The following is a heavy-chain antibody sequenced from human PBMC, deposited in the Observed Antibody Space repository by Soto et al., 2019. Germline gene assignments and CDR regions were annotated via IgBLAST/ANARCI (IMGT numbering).Heavy chain of an antibody. CDR3: ARDLWGYCGTDCYPLDV. V-gene: IGHV4-59*01. Sequence: QVQLQESGPGLVKPSETLSLTCTVSGGSISGYYWSWIRQPPGKGLEWIGYMYNTGSTVYNPSFKSRVTTSVDTSKNQFSLQLNSVTAADTAVYYCARDLWGYCGTDCYPLDVWGQGTTVTVSS. J-gene: IGHJ6*02. CDR1: GGSISGYY. D-gene: IGHD2-21*02. CDR2: MYNTGST.